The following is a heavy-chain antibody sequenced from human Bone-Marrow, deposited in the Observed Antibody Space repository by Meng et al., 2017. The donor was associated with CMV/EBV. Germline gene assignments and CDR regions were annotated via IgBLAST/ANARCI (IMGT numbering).Heavy chain of an antibody. D-gene: IGHD5-24*01. J-gene: IGHJ6*02. CDR2: IYYSGST. CDR3: ARDSSEINYYYYGMDV. CDR1: GGSISSYY. Sequence: SETLSLTCTVSGGSISSYYWSWIRQPPGKGLEWIGYIYYSGSTNYNPSLKSRVTISVDTSKNQFSLKLSSVTAADTAVYYCARDSSEINYYYYGMDVWGQATTATFSS. V-gene: IGHV4-59*01.